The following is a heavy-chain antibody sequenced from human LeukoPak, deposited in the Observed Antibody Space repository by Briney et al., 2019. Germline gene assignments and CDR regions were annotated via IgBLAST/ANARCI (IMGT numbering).Heavy chain of an antibody. J-gene: IGHJ6*02. D-gene: IGHD3-22*01. CDR1: GFTFSSYA. V-gene: IGHV3-23*01. CDR3: AKDMMYDSSGYSYYYYGMDV. CDR2: ISGSGGST. Sequence: GGSLRLSCAASGFTFSSYAMSWVRQAPGKGLEWVSAISGSGGSTYYADSVKGRFTISRDNPKNTLYLQMNSLRAEDTAVYYCAKDMMYDSSGYSYYYYGMDVWGQGTTVTVSS.